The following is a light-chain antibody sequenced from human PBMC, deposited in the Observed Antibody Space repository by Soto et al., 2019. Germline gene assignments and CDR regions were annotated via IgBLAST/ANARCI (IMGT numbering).Light chain of an antibody. CDR3: QQTFHSPRT. CDR2: DAS. Sequence: EIVLTQSPGTLSLSPGETASLSCRASQSVISDFLAWYQQTRGQPPRLLIYDASKRATGIPARFSGSGSGTALTLTISRVEPEDSAVYYCQQTFHSPRTFGQGTRLEIK. V-gene: IGKV3-20*01. CDR1: QSVISDF. J-gene: IGKJ2*01.